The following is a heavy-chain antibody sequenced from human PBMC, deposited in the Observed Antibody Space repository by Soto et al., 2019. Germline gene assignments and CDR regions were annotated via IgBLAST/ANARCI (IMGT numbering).Heavy chain of an antibody. CDR2: IIPILGIA. V-gene: IGHV1-69*02. CDR3: ARRIVVVPAATTHYYYYGMDV. Sequence: QVQLVQSGAEVKKPGSSVKVSCKASGGTFSSYTISWVRQAPGQGLEWMGRIIPILGIANYAQKFQGRVTITADKSTSTAYMELSSLRSEDTAVYYCARRIVVVPAATTHYYYYGMDVWGQGTTVTVSS. CDR1: GGTFSSYT. D-gene: IGHD2-2*01. J-gene: IGHJ6*02.